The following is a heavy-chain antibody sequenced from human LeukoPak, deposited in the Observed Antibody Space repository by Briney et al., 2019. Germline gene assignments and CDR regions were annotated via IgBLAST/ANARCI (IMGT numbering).Heavy chain of an antibody. V-gene: IGHV3-74*01. CDR1: GFTLSDYW. CDR2: INGDGSRT. J-gene: IGHJ4*02. Sequence: GGSLRLSCVASGFTLSDYWMHWARQAPCKWLGWVSHINGDGSRTVYADSVKGRFTISRDNAKNTLYLQLNSLRAEDTAVYYCARGKYNYACDGWGQGTLVTVSS. CDR3: ARGKYNYACDG. D-gene: IGHD5-18*01.